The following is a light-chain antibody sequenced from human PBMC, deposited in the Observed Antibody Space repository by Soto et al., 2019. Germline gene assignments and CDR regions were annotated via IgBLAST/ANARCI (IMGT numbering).Light chain of an antibody. V-gene: IGKV3-15*01. CDR3: QQYNNWPPGAT. CDR1: QSVRTK. CDR2: GAS. Sequence: EIVMTQSPGTLSVSPGEGATLFCRASQSVRTKLAWYQQRAGQAPRLLMYGASTRATGIPDRFSGSGSGTEFTLTISSLQSEDFAVYYCQQYNNWPPGATFGPGTKVEIK. J-gene: IGKJ3*01.